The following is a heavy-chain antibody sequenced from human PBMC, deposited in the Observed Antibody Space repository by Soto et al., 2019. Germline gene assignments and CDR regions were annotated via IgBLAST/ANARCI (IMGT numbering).Heavy chain of an antibody. Sequence: EVQLVESGGGLVKPGGSLRLSCAASGFTFSSYSMNWVRQAPGQGLEWVSSISSSSSYIYYADSVKGRVTISRDNAKSSLYLQMNSLRAEDTDLYYCARDPGPEHESFDCWCQGTLVTVSS. CDR3: ARDPGPEHESFDC. CDR2: ISSSSSYI. CDR1: GFTFSSYS. J-gene: IGHJ4*02. V-gene: IGHV3-21*01.